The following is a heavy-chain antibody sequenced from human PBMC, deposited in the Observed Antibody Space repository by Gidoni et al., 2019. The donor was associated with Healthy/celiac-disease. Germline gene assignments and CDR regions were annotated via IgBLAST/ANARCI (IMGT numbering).Heavy chain of an antibody. CDR1: GFTFGDYA. CDR2: IRSKAYGGTT. Sequence: EVQLVESGGGLVQPGRSLRLSCTASGFTFGDYAMSWFRQAPGKVLEWVGFIRSKAYGGTTEYAASVKGRFTISRDDSKSIAYLQMNSLKTEDTAVYYCTRDIVVVPAAEAFDIWGQGTMVTVSS. J-gene: IGHJ3*02. V-gene: IGHV3-49*03. D-gene: IGHD2-2*01. CDR3: TRDIVVVPAAEAFDI.